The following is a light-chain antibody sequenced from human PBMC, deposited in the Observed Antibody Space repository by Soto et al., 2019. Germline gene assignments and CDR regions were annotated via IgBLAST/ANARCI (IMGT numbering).Light chain of an antibody. CDR2: SNN. CDR1: SSNIGSNT. J-gene: IGLJ1*01. CDR3: AVWDDSLNGYV. V-gene: IGLV1-44*01. Sequence: QSVLTQPPSASGTPGQRVTISCSGSSSNIGSNTVNWYQQLPGAAPKLLIQSNNQRPSGVPDRFSGSQSGTSASLAISGLQSEDEADYYCAVWDDSLNGYVLGTGTQLTVL.